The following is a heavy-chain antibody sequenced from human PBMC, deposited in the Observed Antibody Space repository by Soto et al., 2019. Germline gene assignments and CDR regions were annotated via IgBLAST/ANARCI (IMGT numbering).Heavy chain of an antibody. Sequence: ASVKVSCKASGYTFTSYAMHWVRQAPGQRLEWMGWINAGNGNTKYSQKFQGRVTITRDTSASTAYMELSSLRSEDTAVYYCARGASFTMITESYVPWFDPWGQGTLVTVSS. D-gene: IGHD3-22*01. J-gene: IGHJ5*02. CDR3: ARGASFTMITESYVPWFDP. V-gene: IGHV1-3*01. CDR2: INAGNGNT. CDR1: GYTFTSYA.